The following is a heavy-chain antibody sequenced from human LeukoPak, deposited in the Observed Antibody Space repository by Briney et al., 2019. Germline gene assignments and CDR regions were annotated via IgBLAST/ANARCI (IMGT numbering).Heavy chain of an antibody. D-gene: IGHD6-25*01. CDR3: AAARHAPYYYYYMDV. CDR1: GFTFSSYA. Sequence: GGSLRLSCAASGFTFSSYAMSWVRQAPGKGLEWVSAISGSGGSTYYADSVNGRFTISRDNSKNTLYLQMNSLRAEDTAVYYCAAARHAPYYYYYMDVWGKGTTVTVSS. CDR2: ISGSGGST. J-gene: IGHJ6*03. V-gene: IGHV3-23*01.